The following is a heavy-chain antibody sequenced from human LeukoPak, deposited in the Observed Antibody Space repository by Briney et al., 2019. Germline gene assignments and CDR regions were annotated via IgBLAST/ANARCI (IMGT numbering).Heavy chain of an antibody. J-gene: IGHJ4*02. D-gene: IGHD5-12*01. CDR1: GGSISSGGYY. V-gene: IGHV4-31*03. CDR3: ARESPLRFIVY. CDR2: IYYSGST. Sequence: PSQTLSLTCTVSGGSISSGGYYWSWIRQHPGKGLEWIGYIYYSGSTYYNPSLKRRVTISVDTTKNQFSLKLSSVTAADTAVYYCARESPLRFIVYWGQGTLVTVSS.